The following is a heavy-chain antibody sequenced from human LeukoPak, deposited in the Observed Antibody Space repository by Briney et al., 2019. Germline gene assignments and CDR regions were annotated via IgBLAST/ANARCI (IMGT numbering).Heavy chain of an antibody. CDR1: GFTFSTYS. D-gene: IGHD2-2*01. Sequence: PGRSPRLSCAASGFTFSTYSMHWVRQAPGKGLEWLAVVSGDGNNKYYLDSVKGRFTISRDNSKNTLYLQIDSLRVEDTAVYYCARDYIVPAGPYQFDYWGQGTLVTVSS. J-gene: IGHJ4*02. CDR3: ARDYIVPAGPYQFDY. V-gene: IGHV3-30-3*01. CDR2: VSGDGNNK.